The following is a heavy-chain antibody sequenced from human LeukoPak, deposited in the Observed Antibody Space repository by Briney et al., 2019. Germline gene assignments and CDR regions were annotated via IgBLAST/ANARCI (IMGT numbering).Heavy chain of an antibody. Sequence: GGSLRLSCEGSGFTFSNYWMGWVRQAPGKGLQWVANIKTDGSEKYYVDSVKGRFTISRDNSKNTLYLQMNTLRADDTAVYFCASAAGPFDHWGQGTLVTVSS. CDR3: ASAAGPFDH. J-gene: IGHJ4*02. CDR2: IKTDGSEK. CDR1: GFTFSNYW. V-gene: IGHV3-7*01. D-gene: IGHD6-13*01.